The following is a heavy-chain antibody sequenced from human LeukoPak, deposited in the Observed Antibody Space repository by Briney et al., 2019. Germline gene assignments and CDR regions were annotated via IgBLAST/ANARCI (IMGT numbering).Heavy chain of an antibody. Sequence: SETLSLTCAVYGGSFSGYYWSWICQPPGKGLEWIGRIYTSGSTNYNPSLKSRVTMSVDTSKKQFSLKLSSVTAADTAVYYCARVRGSSGSYEYYHYMDVWGKGTTVTISS. CDR1: GGSFSGYY. V-gene: IGHV4-59*10. D-gene: IGHD1-26*01. CDR3: ARVRGSSGSYEYYHYMDV. J-gene: IGHJ6*03. CDR2: IYTSGST.